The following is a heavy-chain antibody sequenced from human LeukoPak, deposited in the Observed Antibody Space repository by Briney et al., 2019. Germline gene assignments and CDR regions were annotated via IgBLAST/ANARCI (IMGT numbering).Heavy chain of an antibody. J-gene: IGHJ4*02. CDR1: GFTVSDNY. CDR2: MSSGGNT. Sequence: GGSLRLSCAASGFTVSDNYMRWVRQARGKGVEWVSSMSSGGNTSYADSMKGRLTISRDNAKNSLYLQMNSLRAEDTAVYYCARGNRWYDFDYWGQGALVTVSS. D-gene: IGHD6-13*01. CDR3: ARGNRWYDFDY. V-gene: IGHV3-66*01.